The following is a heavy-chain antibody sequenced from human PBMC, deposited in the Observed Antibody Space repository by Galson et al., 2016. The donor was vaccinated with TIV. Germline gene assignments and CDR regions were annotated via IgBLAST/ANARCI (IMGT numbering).Heavy chain of an antibody. CDR2: IKQTGSEK. CDR1: GFTFSNYW. V-gene: IGHV3-7*01. Sequence: SLRLSCAASGFTFSNYWMSWVRQAPGKGLEWVANIKQTGSEKYYVDSVKSRFAISRDNAKNSLYLQMNSLGAEDTAVYYCARQYYFYSYGMDVWGQGTAVTVSS. J-gene: IGHJ6*02. CDR3: ARQYYFYSYGMDV.